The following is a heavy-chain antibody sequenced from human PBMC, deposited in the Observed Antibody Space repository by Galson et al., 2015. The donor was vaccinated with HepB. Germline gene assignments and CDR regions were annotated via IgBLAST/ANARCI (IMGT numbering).Heavy chain of an antibody. CDR1: GGSISSSSYY. D-gene: IGHD4-17*01. Sequence: ETLSLTCTVSGGSISSSSYYWGWIRQPPGKGLEWIGSIYYSGSTYYNPSLKSRVTISVDTSKNQFSLKLSSVTAADTAVYYCAGYGDYVGFDYWGQGTLVTVSS. V-gene: IGHV4-39*07. CDR2: IYYSGST. CDR3: AGYGDYVGFDY. J-gene: IGHJ4*02.